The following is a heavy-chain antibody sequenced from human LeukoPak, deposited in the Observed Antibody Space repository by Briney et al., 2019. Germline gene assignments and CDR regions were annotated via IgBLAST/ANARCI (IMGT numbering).Heavy chain of an antibody. J-gene: IGHJ3*02. D-gene: IGHD1-26*01. CDR1: GGSFSGYY. V-gene: IGHV4-34*01. Sequence: SETLSLTCAVYGGSFSGYYWSWLRQPPGKGLEWIGEINHSGSTNYNPSLKSRVTISVDTSKNQFSLKLSSVTAADTAVYYCARHSRQIIVGGRRNAFDIWGQGTMVAVSS. CDR3: ARHSRQIIVGGRRNAFDI. CDR2: INHSGST.